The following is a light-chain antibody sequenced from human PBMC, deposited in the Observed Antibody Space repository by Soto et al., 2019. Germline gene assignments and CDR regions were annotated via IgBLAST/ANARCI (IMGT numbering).Light chain of an antibody. J-gene: IGKJ1*01. Sequence: EIVLTQSPSTLSLSPGERATLSCRASQSVRTSLAWYQQQPGQAPRLLIYGASNRATGIPDRFSGSGSGTDFTLTISRLEPEDFAVYYCQQYGSSGTFGQGTKV. CDR2: GAS. V-gene: IGKV3-20*01. CDR1: QSVRTS. CDR3: QQYGSSGT.